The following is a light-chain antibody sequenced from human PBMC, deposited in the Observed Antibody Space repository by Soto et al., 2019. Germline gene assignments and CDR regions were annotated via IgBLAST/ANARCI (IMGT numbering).Light chain of an antibody. CDR1: QSVSTN. V-gene: IGKV3-15*01. CDR3: QHYTA. Sequence: EIVMTQSPDTLSVSPGERATLSCRASQSVSTNVAWYQQKPGQAPRLLSYGASARATGIPARFSGSGSGTEFTLTISSLQSEDFAVYYCQHYTAFGQGTKVEIK. J-gene: IGKJ1*01. CDR2: GAS.